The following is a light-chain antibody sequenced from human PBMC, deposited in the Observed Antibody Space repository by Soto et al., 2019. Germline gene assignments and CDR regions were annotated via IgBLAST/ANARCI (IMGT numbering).Light chain of an antibody. J-gene: IGKJ4*01. CDR1: QSVDSY. CDR3: QQRSSWPLLT. CDR2: DAF. V-gene: IGKV3-11*01. Sequence: EIVLTQSPATLSLSPGERATLSCRASQSVDSYLAWYQQKPGQAPRLLIYDAFNRATGIPARFSGGGSGTDFTLTISSLEPEDFAVHYCQQRSSWPLLTFGGGTKVEIK.